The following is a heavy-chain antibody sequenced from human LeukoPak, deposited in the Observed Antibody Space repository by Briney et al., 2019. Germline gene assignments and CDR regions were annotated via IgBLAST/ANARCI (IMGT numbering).Heavy chain of an antibody. J-gene: IGHJ4*02. CDR1: GFIFSSYW. CDR3: ARVSGSYIKD. CDR2: IYSGGST. D-gene: IGHD1-26*01. V-gene: IGHV3-66*01. Sequence: GGSLRLSCAASGFIFSSYWMTWVRQAPGKGLEWVSVIYSGGSTYYADSVKGRFTISRDNSKNTLYLQMNSLRAEDTAVYYCARVSGSYIKDWGQGTLVTVSS.